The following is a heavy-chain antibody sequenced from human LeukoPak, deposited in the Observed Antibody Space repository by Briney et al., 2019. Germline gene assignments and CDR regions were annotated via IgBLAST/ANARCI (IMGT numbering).Heavy chain of an antibody. CDR3: ARSFISGSYPRPLDY. D-gene: IGHD1-26*01. CDR2: MNPNSGNT. J-gene: IGHJ4*02. Sequence: GASVKVSCKASGYTFTSYDINWVRQATGQGLEWMGWMNPNSGNTGYAQKLQGRVTMTTDTSTSTAYMELRSLRSDDTAVYYCARSFISGSYPRPLDYWGQGTLVTVSS. V-gene: IGHV1-8*01. CDR1: GYTFTSYD.